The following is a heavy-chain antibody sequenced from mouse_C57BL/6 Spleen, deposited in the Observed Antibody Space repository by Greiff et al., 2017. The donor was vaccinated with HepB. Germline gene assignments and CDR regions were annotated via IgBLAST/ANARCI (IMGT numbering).Heavy chain of an antibody. Sequence: EVQGVESGGGLVKPGGSLKLSCAASGFTFSSYAMSWVRQTPEKRLEWVATISDGGSYTYYPDNVKGRFTISRDNAKNNLYLQMSHLKSEDTAMYYCARDGPLQGAMDYWGQGTSVTVSS. CDR2: ISDGGSYT. CDR1: GFTFSSYA. J-gene: IGHJ4*01. CDR3: ARDGPLQGAMDY. V-gene: IGHV5-4*01.